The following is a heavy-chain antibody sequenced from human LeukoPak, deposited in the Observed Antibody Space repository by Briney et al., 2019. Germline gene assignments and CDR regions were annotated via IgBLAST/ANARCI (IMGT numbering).Heavy chain of an antibody. Sequence: GASVKASCKASGYTFNTYGISWVRQAPGQGLEWMGWISTYNGDIKYVQNLQGRVTMTTDTSTSTAYMELMSLRSDDTAVYYCLRDAQRPRLTPDYWGQGTLVTVSS. D-gene: IGHD6-25*01. CDR3: LRDAQRPRLTPDY. CDR2: ISTYNGDI. CDR1: GYTFNTYG. V-gene: IGHV1-18*01. J-gene: IGHJ4*02.